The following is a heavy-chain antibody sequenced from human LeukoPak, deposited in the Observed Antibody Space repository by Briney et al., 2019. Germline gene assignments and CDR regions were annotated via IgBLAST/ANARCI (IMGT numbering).Heavy chain of an antibody. CDR3: AKDHSGFIQSFDY. Sequence: RTGGSLRLSCAASGFTFSSYSMNWVRQAPGKGLEWVSYISSSSSTIYYADSVKGRFTISRDNAKNSLYLQMNSLRAEDTAVYYCAKDHSGFIQSFDYWGQGTLVTVSS. J-gene: IGHJ4*02. CDR2: ISSSSSTI. CDR1: GFTFSSYS. V-gene: IGHV3-48*04. D-gene: IGHD6-19*01.